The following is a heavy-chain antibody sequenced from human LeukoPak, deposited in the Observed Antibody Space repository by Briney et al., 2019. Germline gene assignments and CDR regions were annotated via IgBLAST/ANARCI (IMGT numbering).Heavy chain of an antibody. CDR3: AKARKVAGIWR. V-gene: IGHV3-23*01. CDR2: ISGSGGST. Sequence: GGSLRLSCAASGFTFSSYAMSWVRQAPEKGLEWVSAISGSGGSTYYADSVKGRFTISRDNSKNTLYPQMNSLRAEDTAVYYCAKARKVAGIWRWGQGTLVTVSS. D-gene: IGHD6-19*01. CDR1: GFTFSSYA. J-gene: IGHJ4*02.